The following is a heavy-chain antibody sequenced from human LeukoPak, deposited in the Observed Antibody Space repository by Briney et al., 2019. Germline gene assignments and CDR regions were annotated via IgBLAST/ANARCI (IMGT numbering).Heavy chain of an antibody. J-gene: IGHJ4*02. V-gene: IGHV4-39*01. D-gene: IGHD2-21*02. CDR1: GGSISSRNYY. CDR2: IYYSGST. CDR3: ARHPGLTYFDY. Sequence: SETLSLTCTISGGSISSRNYYCGWIRQPPGKGLEWIGSIYYSGSTYYNPSLKSRATISVDTSKNQFSLKLSSVTAADTVVYYCARHPGLTYFDYWGQGSLVTVSS.